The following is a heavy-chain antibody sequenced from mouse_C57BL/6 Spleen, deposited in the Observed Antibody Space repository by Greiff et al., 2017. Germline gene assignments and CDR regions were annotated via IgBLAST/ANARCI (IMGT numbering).Heavy chain of an antibody. V-gene: IGHV5-6*01. D-gene: IGHD3-2*02. CDR1: GFTFSSYG. Sequence: EVHLVESGGDLVKPGGSLKLSCAASGFTFSSYGMSWVRQTPDKRLEWVATISSGGSYTYYPDSVKGRFTISRDNAKNTLYLQMSSLKSEDTAMYYCARHQGSLSWFAYWGQGTLVTVSA. CDR3: ARHQGSLSWFAY. J-gene: IGHJ3*01. CDR2: ISSGGSYT.